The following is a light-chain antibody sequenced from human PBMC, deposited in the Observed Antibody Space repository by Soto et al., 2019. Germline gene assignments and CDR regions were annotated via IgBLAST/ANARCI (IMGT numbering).Light chain of an antibody. CDR1: QSVASNY. J-gene: IGKJ1*01. CDR3: QQYGSLSWT. CDR2: GAS. Sequence: EIVLTQSPGTLSLSPGERATLSCRASQSVASNYLAWYQQRPGQAPRIIIFGASGRATGIPDRFSGSGSGTDFTLTISRLEPEDFAVYYCQQYGSLSWTFGQVTRLEIK. V-gene: IGKV3-20*01.